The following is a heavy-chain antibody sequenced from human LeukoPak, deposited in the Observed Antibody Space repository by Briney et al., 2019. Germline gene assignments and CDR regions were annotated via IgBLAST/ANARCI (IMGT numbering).Heavy chain of an antibody. Sequence: SVKVSCKASGYTFTGYYMHWVRQAPGQGLEWMGGIIPIFGTANYAQKFQGRVTITADESTSTAYMELSSLRSEDTAVYYCARGTLIAAAGTLLWRNWGQGTLVTVSS. J-gene: IGHJ4*02. V-gene: IGHV1-69*13. CDR1: GYTFTGYY. D-gene: IGHD6-13*01. CDR3: ARGTLIAAAGTLLWRN. CDR2: IIPIFGTA.